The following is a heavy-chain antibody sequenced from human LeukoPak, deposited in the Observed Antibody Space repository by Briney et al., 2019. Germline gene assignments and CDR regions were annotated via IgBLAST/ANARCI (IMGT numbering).Heavy chain of an antibody. CDR1: RFTFSSYE. CDR2: ISGSGIK. J-gene: IGHJ4*02. D-gene: IGHD6-19*01. CDR3: ARHNGWYDY. Sequence: GGSLRLSCAASRFTFSSYEMNWVRQAPGKGLEWVSYISGSGIKHYADSVKGRFTISRDNAKNSLYLQMNSLRAEDTGVYYCARHNGWYDYWGQGTLVTVSS. V-gene: IGHV3-48*03.